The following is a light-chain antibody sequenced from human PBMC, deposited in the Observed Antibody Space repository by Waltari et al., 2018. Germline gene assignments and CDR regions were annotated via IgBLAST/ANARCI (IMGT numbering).Light chain of an antibody. CDR1: TSNIGAGYD. CDR2: GDN. J-gene: IGLJ2*01. Sequence: QSVLTQPPSVSGAPGQRVTISCTGSTSNIGAGYDVHWYQQLPGTAPGLLTAGDNNRPSGVPDRFPGSKSGASASLAITGLQADDEADYFCHSYDTSLSAVVFGGGTKLTVL. V-gene: IGLV1-40*01. CDR3: HSYDTSLSAVV.